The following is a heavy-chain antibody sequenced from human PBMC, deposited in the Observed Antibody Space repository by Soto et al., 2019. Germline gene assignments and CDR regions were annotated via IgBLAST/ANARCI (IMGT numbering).Heavy chain of an antibody. D-gene: IGHD3-10*02. CDR2: ISPSSSTI. CDR3: ARVASNLFGRYYYYGMDV. V-gene: IGHV3-48*01. CDR1: GFTFSSYS. J-gene: IGHJ6*02. Sequence: HHGGSLRLSCAASGFTFSSYSMNWVRQAPGKGLEWVSYISPSSSTIYYADSVKGRFTISRDNSKNTLYLQMNSLRAEDTAVYYCARVASNLFGRYYYYGMDVWGQGTTVPVSS.